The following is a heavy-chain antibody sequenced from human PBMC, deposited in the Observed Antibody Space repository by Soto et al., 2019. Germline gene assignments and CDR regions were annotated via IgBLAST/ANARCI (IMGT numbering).Heavy chain of an antibody. J-gene: IGHJ4*02. V-gene: IGHV3-23*01. CDR3: AKGASHAPFEK. CDR1: GFAFNDFA. Sequence: EVHLLESGGDLVLPGGSLRLSCAASGFAFNDFAMSWVRQAPGKGPEWLSTISGIGDKTFHSDSVKGRFDISRDNSNNKMFLQMNSLRAEDTAIYYCAKGASHAPFEKWGRGTLVTVSS. CDR2: ISGIGDKT.